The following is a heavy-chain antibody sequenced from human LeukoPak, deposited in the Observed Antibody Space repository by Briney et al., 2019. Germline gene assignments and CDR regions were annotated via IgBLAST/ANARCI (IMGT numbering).Heavy chain of an antibody. J-gene: IGHJ5*02. V-gene: IGHV3-23*01. Sequence: GGSLRLSCAASGFTFSSYAMSWVRQAPGKGLEWVSAISGSGGSTYYADSVKGRFTISRDNSKNTLYLQMNSLRAEDTAVYYCAKDRHGYYDSSGFWLDPWGQGTLVTVSS. D-gene: IGHD3-22*01. CDR1: GFTFSSYA. CDR3: AKDRHGYYDSSGFWLDP. CDR2: ISGSGGST.